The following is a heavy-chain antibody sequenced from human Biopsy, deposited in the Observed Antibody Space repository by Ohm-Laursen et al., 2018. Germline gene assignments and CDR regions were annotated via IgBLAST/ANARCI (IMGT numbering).Heavy chain of an antibody. CDR2: IFYSGTT. CDR1: GDSIATFNYY. Sequence: GTLSLICSVSGDSIATFNYYWGWVRQPPGKGLEWLATIFYSGTTYFSRTLESRLTISQDTSSNQFSLRLKYVTAADTGVYYCARIYFYGLGSSDYFFDSWGQGTLVTVSS. V-gene: IGHV4-39*01. CDR3: ARIYFYGLGSSDYFFDS. J-gene: IGHJ4*02. D-gene: IGHD3-10*01.